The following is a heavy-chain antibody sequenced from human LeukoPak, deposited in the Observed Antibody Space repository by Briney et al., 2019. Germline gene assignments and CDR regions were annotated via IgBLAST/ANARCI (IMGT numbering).Heavy chain of an antibody. D-gene: IGHD3-9*01. V-gene: IGHV3-48*03. CDR3: AKLRYFDWSSFDY. CDR2: INSGGTPI. Sequence: GGSLRLSCAASGFIFSNYEMNWVRQAPGKGLEWISYINSGGTPIYYADSVKGRFTMSRDNAKNTLYLQMNSLRAEDTAVYYCAKLRYFDWSSFDYWGQGTLVTVSS. CDR1: GFIFSNYE. J-gene: IGHJ4*02.